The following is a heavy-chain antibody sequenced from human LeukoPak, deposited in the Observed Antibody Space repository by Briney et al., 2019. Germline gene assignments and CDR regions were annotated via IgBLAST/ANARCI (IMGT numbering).Heavy chain of an antibody. CDR3: ARSDYYGSGSSLYYFDY. CDR1: GFTFSSYS. Sequence: GGSLRLSCAASGFTFSSYSMNWVRQAPGKGLEWVSSISSSSSYIYYADSVKGRFTISRDNAKNSLYLQMNSLRAEDTAVYYCARSDYYGSGSSLYYFDYWGQGTLVTVSP. D-gene: IGHD3-10*01. V-gene: IGHV3-21*01. J-gene: IGHJ4*02. CDR2: ISSSSSYI.